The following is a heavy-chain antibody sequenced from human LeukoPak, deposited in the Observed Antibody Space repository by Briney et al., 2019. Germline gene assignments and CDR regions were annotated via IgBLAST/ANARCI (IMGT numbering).Heavy chain of an antibody. CDR3: ARDTEPDTAMVTTDY. CDR1: GYTFTGYY. J-gene: IGHJ4*02. D-gene: IGHD5-18*01. V-gene: IGHV1-2*02. CDR2: INPNSGGT. Sequence: ASVKVSCKASGYTFTGYYMHWVRQAPGQGLEWMGWINPNSGGTNYAQKFQGRVTMTRDTSISTAYMELSRLRSDDTAVYYCARDTEPDTAMVTTDYWGQGTLVTVSS.